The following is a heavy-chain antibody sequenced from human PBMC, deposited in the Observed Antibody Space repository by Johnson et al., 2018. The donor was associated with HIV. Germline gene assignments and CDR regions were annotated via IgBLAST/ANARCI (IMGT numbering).Heavy chain of an antibody. V-gene: IGHV3-30*04. CDR2: ISYDGSNK. D-gene: IGHD3-3*01. CDR3: ARGDFWSGYPDAFDI. CDR1: GFTFSSYA. Sequence: QVQLVESGGGVVQPGRSLRLSCAASGFTFSSYAMHWVRQAPGKGLEWVAVISYDGSNKYYADSVKGRFTISRDNSKNTLYLQMNSQRAEDTAVYYCARGDFWSGYPDAFDIWGQGTMVTVSS. J-gene: IGHJ3*02.